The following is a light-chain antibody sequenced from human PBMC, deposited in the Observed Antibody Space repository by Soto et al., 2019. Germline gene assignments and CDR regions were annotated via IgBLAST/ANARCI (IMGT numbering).Light chain of an antibody. V-gene: IGKV3-15*01. J-gene: IGKJ1*01. Sequence: EIVMTQSPATLSVSPGERATLSCRASQSVSSNLAWYQQKPGQAPRLLIYGASTRATGIPARFSGSGSGTDLTLTISRLQSVNFAIYYCQQYNNWGTFGQGTKVEIK. CDR1: QSVSSN. CDR2: GAS. CDR3: QQYNNWGT.